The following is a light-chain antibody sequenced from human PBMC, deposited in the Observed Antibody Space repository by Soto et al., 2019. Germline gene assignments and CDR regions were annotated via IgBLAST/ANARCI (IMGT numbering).Light chain of an antibody. V-gene: IGKV1-27*01. CDR3: QNYNSAPLT. Sequence: DIQMTQYPSSLSASVGDRVPITCRASQDISTALAWYQQKPGKVPKVLISATSLLQSGVPARFSGSGSGTDFTLTISSRQPEDVATYYCQNYNSAPLTFGGGTKVEI. CDR1: QDISTA. CDR2: ATS. J-gene: IGKJ4*01.